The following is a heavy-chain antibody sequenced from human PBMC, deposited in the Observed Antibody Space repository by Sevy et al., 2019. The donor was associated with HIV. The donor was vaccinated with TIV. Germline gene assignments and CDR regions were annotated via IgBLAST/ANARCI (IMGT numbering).Heavy chain of an antibody. D-gene: IGHD3-9*01. V-gene: IGHV3-7*01. CDR2: IDQDGGEK. Sequence: GGPLRLSCAASGFTFTNYYMSWVRQAPGKGLEWVANIDQDGGEKYYVDSVKGRFTISRDNARNSLFLQMNSLRAEDTAVYYCARARYYDILTGQNYYYYMDVWGKGTTVTVSS. J-gene: IGHJ6*03. CDR1: GFTFTNYY. CDR3: ARARYYDILTGQNYYYYMDV.